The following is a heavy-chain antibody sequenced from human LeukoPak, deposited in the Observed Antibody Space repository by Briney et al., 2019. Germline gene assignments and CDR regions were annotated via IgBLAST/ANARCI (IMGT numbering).Heavy chain of an antibody. CDR3: GRVGDGYNDNY. CDR1: GFTVSSDY. CDR2: ISSGGST. D-gene: IGHD5-24*01. V-gene: IGHV3-66*01. Sequence: GGSLRLSGAASGFTVSSDYMGWVRQAPEKGRGWVSLISSGGSTYYADSLKGRFTISRDNSKNTLYLQMNSLRAEDTAVYYCGRVGDGYNDNYWGQGTLVTVSS. J-gene: IGHJ4*02.